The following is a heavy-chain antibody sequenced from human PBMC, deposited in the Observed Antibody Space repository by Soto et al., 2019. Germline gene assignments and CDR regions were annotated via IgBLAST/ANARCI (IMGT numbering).Heavy chain of an antibody. CDR1: GGSISSGGYY. CDR3: ARGVPAAMYYYYGMDV. Sequence: SETLSLTCTVSGGSISSGGYYWSWIRQHPGKGLEWIGYIYYSGSTYYNPSLKSRVTISVDTSKNQFSLKLSSVTAADTAVYYCARGVPAAMYYYYGMDVWGQGTTVTVSS. J-gene: IGHJ6*02. V-gene: IGHV4-31*03. CDR2: IYYSGST. D-gene: IGHD2-2*01.